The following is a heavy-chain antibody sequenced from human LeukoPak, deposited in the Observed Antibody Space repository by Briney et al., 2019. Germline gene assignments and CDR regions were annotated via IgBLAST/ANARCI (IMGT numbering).Heavy chain of an antibody. CDR2: IYYSGST. V-gene: IGHV4-59*01. D-gene: IGHD3-10*01. CDR1: GGTISSYY. Sequence: SETLSLTCTGSGGTISSYYWSWIRQPPGKGLEWIGYIYYSGSTNYNPSLKSRVAISVDTSKNQFSLKLSSVTAADTAVYYCARDGSGSYYKPSNDAFDIWGQGTMVTVSS. J-gene: IGHJ3*02. CDR3: ARDGSGSYYKPSNDAFDI.